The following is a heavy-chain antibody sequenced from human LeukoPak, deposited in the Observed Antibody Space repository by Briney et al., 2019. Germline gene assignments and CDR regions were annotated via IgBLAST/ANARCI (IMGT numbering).Heavy chain of an antibody. J-gene: IGHJ4*02. Sequence: GGPLRLSCSASGFTFSIAWMSWVRQAPGKGLEWVAVISYDGSNKYYADSVKGRFTISRDNSKNTLYPQMNSLRAEDTAVYYCARDVTYYYDSSGYFPDWGQGTLVTVSS. V-gene: IGHV3-30*03. D-gene: IGHD3-22*01. CDR3: ARDVTYYYDSSGYFPD. CDR1: GFTFSIAW. CDR2: ISYDGSNK.